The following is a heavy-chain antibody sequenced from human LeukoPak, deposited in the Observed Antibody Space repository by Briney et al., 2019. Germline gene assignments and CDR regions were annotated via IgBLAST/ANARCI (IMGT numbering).Heavy chain of an antibody. CDR1: GFTFSSYG. J-gene: IGHJ4*02. V-gene: IGHV3-30*18. CDR2: ISYDGSNK. D-gene: IGHD6-19*01. CDR3: AKDLGSGWL. Sequence: PGGSLRLSCAASGFTFSSYGTHWVRQAPGKGLEWVAVISYDGSNKYYADSVKGRFTISRDNSKNTLYLQMNSLRAEDTAVYYCAKDLGSGWLWGQGTLVTVSS.